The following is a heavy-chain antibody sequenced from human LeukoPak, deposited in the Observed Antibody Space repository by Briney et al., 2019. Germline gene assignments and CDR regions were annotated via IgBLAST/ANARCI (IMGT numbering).Heavy chain of an antibody. Sequence: PSETLSLTCTVSSGSISSGTHSWSWIRQPPGKGLEWIGSIYYGGSSYYNPSLKSRVTISVDTSKNQFSLELNSVTAADTAIYFCASARWIIHYYLDVWGKGTTVTVSS. V-gene: IGHV4-39*07. J-gene: IGHJ6*03. CDR1: SGSISSGTHS. CDR3: ASARWIIHYYLDV. CDR2: IYYGGSS. D-gene: IGHD2-2*03.